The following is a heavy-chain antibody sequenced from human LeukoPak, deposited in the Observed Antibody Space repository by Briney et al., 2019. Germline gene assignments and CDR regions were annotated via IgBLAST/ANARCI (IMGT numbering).Heavy chain of an antibody. CDR3: ARGYDSGGYYYPNPFDY. V-gene: IGHV4-61*05. J-gene: IGHJ4*02. Sequence: PSETLSLTCTVSGGSIGRSTYYWGCIRQPPGKGLEWIGYIYSSGNTNYNPSLKSRVTISVDTSKNQFFLKLSSVTAADTAVYYCARGYDSGGYYYPNPFDYWGQGTLVTVSS. D-gene: IGHD3-22*01. CDR2: IYSSGNT. CDR1: GGSIGRSTYY.